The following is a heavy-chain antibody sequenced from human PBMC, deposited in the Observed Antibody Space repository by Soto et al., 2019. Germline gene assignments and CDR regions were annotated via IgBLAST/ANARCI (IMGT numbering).Heavy chain of an antibody. D-gene: IGHD3-22*01. CDR1: GGSIDRYA. CDR3: ARLGGYYQSLDT. J-gene: IGHJ5*02. Sequence: SETLPLTCTVSGGSIDRYAWTWIRQPPGKGLEWIGYVYYTGTTTYSPSLKSRVTISVDTSMNQISLKLSSVTAADTAFYYCARLGGYYQSLDTWGQGTLVTVS. V-gene: IGHV4-59*08. CDR2: VYYTGTT.